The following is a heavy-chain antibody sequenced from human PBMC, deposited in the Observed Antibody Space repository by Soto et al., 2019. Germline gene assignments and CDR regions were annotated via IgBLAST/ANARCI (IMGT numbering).Heavy chain of an antibody. CDR3: ARLQTAVPHY. CDR2: IFHDGYI. J-gene: IGHJ4*02. CDR1: GDSISGSPYY. D-gene: IGHD6-13*01. Sequence: QVQLQESGPGLVMPSETLSLTCSVSGDSISGSPYYWGWIRQPPGKRLEWIGSIFHDGYIVYTPSLKSRVTISVATSKNQFSLKLTSVAAADTAIYFCARLQTAVPHYWGQGILVTVSS. V-gene: IGHV4-39*01.